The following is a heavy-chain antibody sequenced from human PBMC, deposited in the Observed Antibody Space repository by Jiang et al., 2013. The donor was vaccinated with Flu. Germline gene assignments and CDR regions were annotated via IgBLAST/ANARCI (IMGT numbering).Heavy chain of an antibody. CDR2: INYSGRT. J-gene: IGHJ4*02. Sequence: LLKPSETLSLTCTVSGASVSSDSYYWSWIRQPPGKGLEWIGYINYSGRTNYNPSLKSRVTISVHTSKNQFSLKLSSVTAADTAVYFCARAPLGFCDTTACYRYFDYWGQG. CDR1: GASVSSDSYY. D-gene: IGHD2-2*02. V-gene: IGHV4-61*01. CDR3: ARAPLGFCDTTACYRYFDY.